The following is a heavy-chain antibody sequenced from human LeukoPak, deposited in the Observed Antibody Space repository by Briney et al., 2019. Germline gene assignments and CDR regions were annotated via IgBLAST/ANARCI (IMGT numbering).Heavy chain of an antibody. CDR3: ARRKDYYDSSGYWYFDL. CDR2: IYYSGST. CDR1: GGSISSSSYY. D-gene: IGHD3-22*01. Sequence: SETLSLTCTVSGGSISSSSYYWGWIRQPPGTGLEWIGSIYYSGSTYYNPSLKSRVTISVDTSKNQFSLKLSSVTAADTAVYYCARRKDYYDSSGYWYFDLWGRGTLVTVSS. V-gene: IGHV4-39*01. J-gene: IGHJ2*01.